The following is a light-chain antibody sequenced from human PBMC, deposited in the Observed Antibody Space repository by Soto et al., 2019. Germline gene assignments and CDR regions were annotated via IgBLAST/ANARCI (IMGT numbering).Light chain of an antibody. CDR1: QSVSSN. V-gene: IGKV3-20*01. CDR2: DSS. CDR3: EQYGSSPRT. J-gene: IGKJ1*01. Sequence: IVMTQSPATLSVSPGERATLSCRASQSVSSNLAWYQQKPGQAPRLLINDSSNRATGIPDRFSGSGSGTDFTLTISRLEPEDFAVYYCEQYGSSPRTFGQGTKVDIK.